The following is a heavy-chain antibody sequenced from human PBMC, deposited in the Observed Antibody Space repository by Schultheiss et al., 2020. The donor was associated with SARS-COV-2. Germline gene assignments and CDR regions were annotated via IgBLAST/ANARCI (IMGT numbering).Heavy chain of an antibody. CDR2: ISSSSSYI. CDR3: AREPPRYYYDSSGSDY. CDR1: GFTFSSYE. J-gene: IGHJ4*02. D-gene: IGHD3-22*01. Sequence: GESLKISCAASGFTFSSYEMTWVRQAPGKGLEWVSSISSSSSYIYYADSVKGRFTISRDNAKNSLYLQMNSLRAEDTAVYYCAREPPRYYYDSSGSDYWGQGTLVTVSS. V-gene: IGHV3-21*01.